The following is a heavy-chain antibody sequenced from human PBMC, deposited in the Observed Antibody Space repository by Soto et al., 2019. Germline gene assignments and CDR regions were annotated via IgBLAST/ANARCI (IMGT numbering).Heavy chain of an antibody. D-gene: IGHD3-22*01. V-gene: IGHV4-31*02. Sequence: WTWIRQHPQKGLERIGHIYYSGSTYYNPSLKSRVTISVDTSKNQFSLKLSSVTAADTAVYYCAREYYYDRSGFDYWGQGTLVTVSS. CDR2: IYYSGST. CDR3: AREYYYDRSGFDY. J-gene: IGHJ4*02.